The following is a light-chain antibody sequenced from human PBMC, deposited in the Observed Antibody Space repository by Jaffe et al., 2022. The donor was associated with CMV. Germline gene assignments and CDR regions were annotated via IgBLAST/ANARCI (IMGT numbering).Light chain of an antibody. Sequence: EIVLTQSPGTLSASPGEGATLSCWASQSLTTNALAWYQQKPGQPPRLLIHGASNRATGIPDRFSASGSGAGFTLTISRLESEDFAVYYCHQYLSPPFTFGPGTKLDIK. V-gene: IGKV3-20*01. J-gene: IGKJ3*01. CDR1: QSLTTNA. CDR2: GAS. CDR3: HQYLSPPFT.